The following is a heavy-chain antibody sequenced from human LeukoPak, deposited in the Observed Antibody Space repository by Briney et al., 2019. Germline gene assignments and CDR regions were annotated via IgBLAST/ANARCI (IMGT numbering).Heavy chain of an antibody. CDR1: GYTFTSYG. CDR2: ISAYNGNT. D-gene: IGHD2-2*01. J-gene: IGHJ4*02. CDR3: ARVALGYCSSTSCYPVSFDY. Sequence: ASVKVSCKVSGYTFTSYGISWVRQAPGQGLEWMGWISAYNGNTNYAQKLQGRVTMTTDTSTSTAYMELRSLRSDDTAVYYCARVALGYCSSTSCYPVSFDYWGQGTLVTVSS. V-gene: IGHV1-18*01.